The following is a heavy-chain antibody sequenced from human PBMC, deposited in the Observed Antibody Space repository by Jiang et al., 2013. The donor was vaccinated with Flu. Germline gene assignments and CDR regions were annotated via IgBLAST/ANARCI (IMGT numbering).Heavy chain of an antibody. V-gene: IGHV2-5*02. CDR3: AHRRRTYYYDSGAYFDY. Sequence: KPTQTLTLTCTFSGFSLSTSGVGVGWIRQPPGKALEWLALIYWDDDKRYSPSLKSRLTITKDTSKNQVVLTMTNMDPVDTATYYCAHRRRTYYYDSGAYFDYWGQGTLVTVSS. J-gene: IGHJ4*02. CDR1: GFSLSTSGVG. CDR2: IYWDDDK. D-gene: IGHD3-22*01.